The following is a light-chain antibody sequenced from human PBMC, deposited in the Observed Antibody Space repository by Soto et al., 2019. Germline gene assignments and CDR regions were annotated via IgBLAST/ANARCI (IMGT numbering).Light chain of an antibody. J-gene: IGKJ4*01. CDR3: QQSDDSALT. CDR1: QSISTY. Sequence: DIQMTQSPSSRSAFVGDRVTISCRARQSISTYLNWYQQKPGNAPRVLIYAASRLASGVPSRFSGSGSGTEFILTINGLQPEDLGTYYCQQSDDSALTCGGGTKVEIK. CDR2: AAS. V-gene: IGKV1-39*01.